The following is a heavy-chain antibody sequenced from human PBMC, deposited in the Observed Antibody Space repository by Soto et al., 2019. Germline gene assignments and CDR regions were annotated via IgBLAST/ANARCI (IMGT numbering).Heavy chain of an antibody. CDR2: INHNGST. J-gene: IGHJ5*02. CDR3: ARRKRYNWNYVPWFDP. V-gene: IGHV4-34*01. CDR1: GGSFSGYY. D-gene: IGHD1-7*01. Sequence: SETLSLTCAVYGGSFSGYYWSWIRQPPGKGLEWIGEINHNGSTNYNPSLKSRVTISVDTSKIQFSLKLSSVTDADMAVYYCARRKRYNWNYVPWFDPWGQGTLVTVSS.